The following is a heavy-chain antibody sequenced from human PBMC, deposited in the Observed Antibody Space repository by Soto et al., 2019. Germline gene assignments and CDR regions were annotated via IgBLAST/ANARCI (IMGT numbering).Heavy chain of an antibody. CDR2: ISSSSSYI. J-gene: IGHJ4*02. Sequence: EVQLVESGGGLVKPGGSLRLSCAASGFTFSSYSMNWVRQAPGKGLEWVSSISSSSSYIYYADSVKGRFTISRDNAKNSLYLKMTSLRAEDTAVYYCAREGYNWNYKGDYWGQGTLVTVSS. V-gene: IGHV3-21*01. CDR1: GFTFSSYS. CDR3: AREGYNWNYKGDY. D-gene: IGHD1-7*01.